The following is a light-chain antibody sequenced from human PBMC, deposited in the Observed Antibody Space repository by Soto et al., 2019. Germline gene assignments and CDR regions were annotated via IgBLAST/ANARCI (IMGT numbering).Light chain of an antibody. CDR2: DAS. CDR3: QLSYSTVYT. J-gene: IGKJ2*01. CDR1: RTIGAN. V-gene: IGKV1-39*01. Sequence: DLPMNQSPSSLSASVGDRVTITCRGSRTIGANLNWYRQKLGKAPTLLIYDASTLQSGVPSRFSGLGSGTDFALTITSRQPDDAATNYCQLSYSTVYTFGQG.